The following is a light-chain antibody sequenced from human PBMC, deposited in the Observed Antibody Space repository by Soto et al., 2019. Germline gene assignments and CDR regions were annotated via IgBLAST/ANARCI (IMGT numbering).Light chain of an antibody. V-gene: IGKV3-20*01. J-gene: IGKJ5*01. CDR2: GAS. CDR3: QQQGRSWIT. Sequence: EVMMTQFPDTVSVTPGQTVTLSCGASQSVRTNLAWYQQKPGQAPRLFIYGASSRATGIPDRFSGSGSGTDFTLTISRLEPEDFAVYYCQQQGRSWITFGQGTRLEIK. CDR1: QSVRTN.